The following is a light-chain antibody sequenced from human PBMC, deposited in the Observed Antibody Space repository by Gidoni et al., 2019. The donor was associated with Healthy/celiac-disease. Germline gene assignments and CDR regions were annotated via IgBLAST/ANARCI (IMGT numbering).Light chain of an antibody. V-gene: IGLV2-14*04. CDR2: DVS. Sequence: PGQSITISCTGTSSDVGGYNYVSWYQQHPGKAPKLMIYDVSNRPSGVSNRFSGSKSGNTASLTNSGLQAEDEADYYCSSYTSSSPNWVFGGGTKLTVL. CDR3: SSYTSSSPNWV. J-gene: IGLJ3*02. CDR1: SSDVGGYNY.